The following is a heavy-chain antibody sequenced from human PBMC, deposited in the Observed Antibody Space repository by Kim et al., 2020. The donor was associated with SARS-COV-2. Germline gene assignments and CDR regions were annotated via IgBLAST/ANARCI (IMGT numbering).Heavy chain of an antibody. J-gene: IGHJ3*02. CDR3: ARRSVKVRFLEWSYAFDI. D-gene: IGHD3-3*01. CDR2: ISAYNGNT. Sequence: ASVKVSCKASGYTFTSYGISWVRQAPGQGLEWMGWISAYNGNTNYAQKLQGRVTMTTDTSTSTAYMDLRSLRSDDTAVYYCARRSVKVRFLEWSYAFDIWGQGTMVTVSS. CDR1: GYTFTSYG. V-gene: IGHV1-18*01.